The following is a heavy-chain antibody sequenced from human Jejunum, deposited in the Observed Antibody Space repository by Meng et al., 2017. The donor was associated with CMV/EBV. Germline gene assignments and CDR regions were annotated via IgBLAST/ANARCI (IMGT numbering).Heavy chain of an antibody. D-gene: IGHD4-17*01. CDR1: GASVVIRGYY. Sequence: SGASVVIRGYYWNWIRQRPGKGLEWIGHISHSGTTYYNPSLKSRVTISSDTSKNQFFLNLESVTAADTAVYYCARDHDYGEYGGWFDPWGQGTLVTVSS. CDR2: ISHSGTT. J-gene: IGHJ5*02. CDR3: ARDHDYGEYGGWFDP. V-gene: IGHV4-31*02.